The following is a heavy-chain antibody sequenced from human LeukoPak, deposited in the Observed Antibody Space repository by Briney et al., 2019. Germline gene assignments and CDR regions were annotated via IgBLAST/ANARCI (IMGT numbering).Heavy chain of an antibody. CDR2: MNPNSGNT. CDR3: ARGRGSGHKENWFDP. J-gene: IGHJ5*02. V-gene: IGHV1-8*01. D-gene: IGHD6-19*01. CDR1: GYTFTTCD. Sequence: ASVKVSCKASGYTFTTCDINWVRQATGQGLEWMGWMNPNSGNTGYTQKFQGRVTMTRNTSISTAYMELSSLRSEDTAVYYCARGRGSGHKENWFDPWGQGTLVTVSP.